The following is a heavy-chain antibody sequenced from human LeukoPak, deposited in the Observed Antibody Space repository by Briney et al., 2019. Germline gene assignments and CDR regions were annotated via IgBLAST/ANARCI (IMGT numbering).Heavy chain of an antibody. CDR3: ASRENYYGSGSYGN. D-gene: IGHD3-10*01. J-gene: IGHJ4*02. V-gene: IGHV3-30*02. Sequence: GGSLRLSCAASGFTFSGSAMHWVRQAPGKGLEWVAFERFDGGNQYYADSVRGRFTVSRDNSNNTLFLQMNSLRGDDTAVYYCASRENYYGSGSYGNWGQGTLVVVSS. CDR1: GFTFSGSA. CDR2: ERFDGGNQ.